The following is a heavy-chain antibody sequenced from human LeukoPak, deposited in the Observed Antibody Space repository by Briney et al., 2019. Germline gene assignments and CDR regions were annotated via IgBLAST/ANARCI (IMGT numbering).Heavy chain of an antibody. D-gene: IGHD3-10*01. CDR1: GFTFSSYS. CDR2: ISSRSSYI. J-gene: IGHJ4*02. CDR3: ARDFRGSGSYFAGDISGLFDY. V-gene: IGHV3-21*01. Sequence: GGSLRLSYAASGFTFSSYSINGLRQAPGKGLEWVSSISSRSSYIYYADSVKGRFTISRGNAKNSLYLQMNSLRAEDTAVYYCARDFRGSGSYFAGDISGLFDYWGQGTLVTVSS.